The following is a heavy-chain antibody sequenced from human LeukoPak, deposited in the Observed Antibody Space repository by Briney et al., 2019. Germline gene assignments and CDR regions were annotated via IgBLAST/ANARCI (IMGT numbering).Heavy chain of an antibody. CDR1: GGSFSGYY. CDR2: INHSGST. D-gene: IGHD5-18*01. J-gene: IGHJ3*02. CDR3: ARDRIQLYAFDI. V-gene: IGHV4-34*01. Sequence: PSETLSLTCAVYGGSFSGYYWSWIRQPPGKGLEWIGEINHSGSTNYNPSLKSRVTISVDTSKNQFSLKLSSVTAADTAVYYCARDRIQLYAFDIWGQGTMVTVSS.